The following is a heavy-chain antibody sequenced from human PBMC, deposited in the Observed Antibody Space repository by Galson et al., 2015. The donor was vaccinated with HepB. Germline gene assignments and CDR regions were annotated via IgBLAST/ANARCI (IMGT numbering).Heavy chain of an antibody. D-gene: IGHD3-10*01. CDR1: GYTFTSYD. V-gene: IGHV1-8*01. CDR2: MNPNSGNT. Sequence: SVKVSCKASGYTFTSYDINWVRQATGQGLEWMGWMNPNSGNTGYAQKFQGRVTMTRNTSISTAYMELSSLRSEDTAVYYCARGRKTIRGSLGYWGQGTLVTVSS. CDR3: ARGRKTIRGSLGY. J-gene: IGHJ4*02.